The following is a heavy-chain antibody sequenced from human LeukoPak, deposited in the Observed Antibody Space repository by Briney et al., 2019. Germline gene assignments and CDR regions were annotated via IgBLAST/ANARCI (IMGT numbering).Heavy chain of an antibody. J-gene: IGHJ4*02. D-gene: IGHD4-17*01. CDR3: ARLLRVTTVGPDLYYFDY. CDR1: GGSISSYY. CDR2: IYTSGST. Sequence: SETLSLTCTVSGGSISSYYWSWIRQPAGKGLEWIGRIYTSGSTNYNPSLKSRVTISVDTSRNQFSLKLSSVTAADTAVYYCARLLRVTTVGPDLYYFDYWGQGTLVTVSS. V-gene: IGHV4-4*07.